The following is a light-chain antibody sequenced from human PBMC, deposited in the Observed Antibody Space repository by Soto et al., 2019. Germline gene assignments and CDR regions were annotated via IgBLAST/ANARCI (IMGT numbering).Light chain of an antibody. J-gene: IGKJ4*01. CDR2: AAS. CDR3: HQYYRWPLT. Sequence: EFVMTQSPATLPVSPGARVTLSCSPRHSDDSNFACHQQTPGQAPRLLICAASTRATDLPAMFSGSGSGTDFTPTISRLLSEDFAVYYCHQYYRWPLTFGGGTKVDIK. CDR1: HSDDSN. V-gene: IGKV3-15*01.